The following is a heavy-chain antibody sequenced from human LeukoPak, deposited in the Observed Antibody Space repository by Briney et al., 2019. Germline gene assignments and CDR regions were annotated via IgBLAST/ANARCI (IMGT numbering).Heavy chain of an antibody. D-gene: IGHD6-19*01. J-gene: IGHJ2*01. CDR3: ARARTSSSGCYVSDWYFDL. V-gene: IGHV4-4*07. CDR2: IYTSGST. CDR1: GGSISSYY. Sequence: SETLSLTCTVSGGSISSYYWSWIRQPAGKGLEWIGRIYTSGSTNYNPSLKNRVTMSVDTSKNQFFLKLSSVTGADTAVYYCARARTSSSGCYVSDWYFDLWGRGTLVTVSS.